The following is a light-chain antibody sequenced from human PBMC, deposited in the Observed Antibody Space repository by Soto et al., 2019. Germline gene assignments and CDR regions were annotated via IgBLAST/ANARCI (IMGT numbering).Light chain of an antibody. Sequence: LTQPASVSGSPGQSTTISCSGTSGDVGGYDYVSWYQHHPGKAPKLIIFGVFNRPSGVSNRFSGSKSGNTASLTISGLQAEDEADYYCSSYTASSTYVFGTGTKVTVL. CDR1: SGDVGGYDY. V-gene: IGLV2-14*01. J-gene: IGLJ1*01. CDR2: GVF. CDR3: SSYTASSTYV.